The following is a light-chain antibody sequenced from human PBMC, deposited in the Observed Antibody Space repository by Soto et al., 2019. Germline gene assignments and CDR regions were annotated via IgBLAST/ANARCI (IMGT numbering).Light chain of an antibody. V-gene: IGKV3D-20*02. CDR2: AAS. CDR3: QQRGNWPWT. CDR1: QTMTRAY. J-gene: IGKJ1*01. Sequence: EIVLMQSPGTLSLSPGERATLSCRASQTMTRAYVAWYQQKPGQAPRLLIYAASYRATGISDKFSGSGSGTDFSLTISRLEPEDFAVYYCQQRGNWPWTFGQGTKVDIK.